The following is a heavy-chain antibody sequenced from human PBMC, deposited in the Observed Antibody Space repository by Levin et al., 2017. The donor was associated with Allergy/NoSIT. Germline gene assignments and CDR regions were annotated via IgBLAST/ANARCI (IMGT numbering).Heavy chain of an antibody. V-gene: IGHV4-59*02. Sequence: SQTLSLTCTVSGGSVSSYHWSWIRQPPGKGLEWIGYIHYSGTTNYNPSLEGRVTISVDTPRNQFSLKLTSVTAADTAVYYCAKETYYYGSGSLNWFDPWGQGTLVTVSS. CDR3: AKETYYYGSGSLNWFDP. J-gene: IGHJ5*02. CDR2: IHYSGTT. D-gene: IGHD3-10*01. CDR1: GGSVSSYH.